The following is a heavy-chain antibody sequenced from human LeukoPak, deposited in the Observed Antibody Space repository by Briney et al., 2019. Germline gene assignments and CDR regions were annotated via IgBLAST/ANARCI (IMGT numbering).Heavy chain of an antibody. D-gene: IGHD6-13*01. Sequence: GGSLRLSCAASGFTFSSYAMSWVRQAPGKGLEWVSAITGSGGSTYYADSVKGRFTISRDNSKNTLYLQMNSLRAEDTAVYYCAKTPPRCSSSWYAAYYYMDVWGKGTTVTISS. V-gene: IGHV3-23*01. J-gene: IGHJ6*03. CDR1: GFTFSSYA. CDR3: AKTPPRCSSSWYAAYYYMDV. CDR2: ITGSGGST.